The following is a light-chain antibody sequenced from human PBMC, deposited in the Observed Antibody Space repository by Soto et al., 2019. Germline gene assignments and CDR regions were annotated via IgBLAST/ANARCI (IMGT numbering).Light chain of an antibody. CDR3: SSYTSSSTPDV. CDR2: EVS. J-gene: IGLJ1*01. V-gene: IGLV2-14*01. Sequence: QSALTQPASVSGSPGQSITISCTGTSSDVGGYNYVSWYQHHPGKAPKLMIYEVSNRPSGVSNRFSGSKSGNTASLTIPGLQAEDEADYYCSSYTSSSTPDVFGTGTKVTVL. CDR1: SSDVGGYNY.